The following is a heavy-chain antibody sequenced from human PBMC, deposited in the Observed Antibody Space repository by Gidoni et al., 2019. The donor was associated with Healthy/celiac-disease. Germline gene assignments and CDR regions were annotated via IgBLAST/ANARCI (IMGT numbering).Heavy chain of an antibody. D-gene: IGHD2-2*01. CDR2: IKSKTDGGTT. CDR1: GFTFSNAW. V-gene: IGHV3-15*01. Sequence: EVQLVESGGGLVKPGGSLRLSCAASGFTFSNAWMSWVRQAPGKGLEWVGRIKSKTDGGTTDYAAPVKGRFTISRDDSKNTLYLQMNSLKTEDTAVYYCTTGDIVVVPATMEYYYYGMDVWGQGTTVTVSS. CDR3: TTGDIVVVPATMEYYYYGMDV. J-gene: IGHJ6*02.